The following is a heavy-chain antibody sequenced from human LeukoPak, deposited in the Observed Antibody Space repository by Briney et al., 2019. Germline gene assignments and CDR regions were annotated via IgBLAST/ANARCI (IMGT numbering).Heavy chain of an antibody. J-gene: IGHJ3*02. CDR3: ARDPIGVEDAFDI. V-gene: IGHV3-21*01. CDR2: ISSSSSNI. Sequence: GSPRLSCAASGFTFSSFSMDWVRQAPGKGLGGVSSISSSSSNIYYADSVKGRFTISRDNAKNSLYLQMNSLSAEDTAVYYCARDPIGVEDAFDIWGQGTLVTVSS. D-gene: IGHD3-3*01. CDR1: GFTFSSFS.